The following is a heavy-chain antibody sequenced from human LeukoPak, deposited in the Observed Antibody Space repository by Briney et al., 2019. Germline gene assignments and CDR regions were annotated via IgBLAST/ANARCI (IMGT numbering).Heavy chain of an antibody. J-gene: IGHJ5*02. D-gene: IGHD7-27*01. CDR1: GFTFSSYW. Sequence: PGGSLRLSCAASGFTFSSYWMYWVRQAPGKGLVWVSRINSDENSISYADSVRGRFTISRDNSRNTLYLQMSSLETEDTAVYYCARDLSSAPHDENWAANRFDPWGQGTLVTVSS. V-gene: IGHV3-74*01. CDR2: INSDENSI. CDR3: ARDLSSAPHDENWAANRFDP.